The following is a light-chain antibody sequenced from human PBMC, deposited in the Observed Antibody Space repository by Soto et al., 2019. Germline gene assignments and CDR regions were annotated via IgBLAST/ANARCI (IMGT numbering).Light chain of an antibody. V-gene: IGKV1-39*01. CDR3: QQYNTWLWT. CDR2: AAS. J-gene: IGKJ1*01. Sequence: DIQMTQSPSSLSASVGDRVTITCRASQSISSYLNWYQQKPGKAPKLLIYAASSLQSGVPSRFSGSGSGTDFTLTISSLQPEDFAVYYCQQYNTWLWTFGQGTKVEIQ. CDR1: QSISSY.